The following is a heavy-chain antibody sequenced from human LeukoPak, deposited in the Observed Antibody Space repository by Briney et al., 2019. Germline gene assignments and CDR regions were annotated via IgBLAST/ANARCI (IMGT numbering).Heavy chain of an antibody. CDR3: ARGPSARFFGVAKGAFDI. CDR2: VSGSGDTT. CDR1: GFTFSSYS. D-gene: IGHD3-3*01. J-gene: IGHJ3*02. Sequence: GGSLRLSCAASGFTFSSYSMNWVRQAPGKGLEWVSVVSGSGDTTHYADSVRGRFTAFRDNSKNTLFLLLDSLRAEDTAVYYCARGPSARFFGVAKGAFDIWGQGTMVTVSS. V-gene: IGHV3-23*01.